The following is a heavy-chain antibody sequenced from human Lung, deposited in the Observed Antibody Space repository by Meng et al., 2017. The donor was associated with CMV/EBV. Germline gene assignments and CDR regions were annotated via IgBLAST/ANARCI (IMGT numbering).Heavy chain of an antibody. V-gene: IGHV3-23*01. CDR2: ISGSGGST. Sequence: RIXXAASGFTFNNYAMTWVRQATGKGLEWVSAISGSGGSTHYADSVKGRFTISRDNSKSTLYQEMNSLRDEDTAVYYCAKVGAVYCTSTSCYWVRGSLDYWGQGTXVTVSS. CDR1: GFTFNNYA. D-gene: IGHD2-2*01. J-gene: IGHJ4*02. CDR3: AKVGAVYCTSTSCYWVRGSLDY.